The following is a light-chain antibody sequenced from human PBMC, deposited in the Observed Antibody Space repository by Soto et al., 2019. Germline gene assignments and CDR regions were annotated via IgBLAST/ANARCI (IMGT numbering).Light chain of an antibody. J-gene: IGKJ1*01. V-gene: IGKV3-15*01. CDR3: QQYHNWPA. Sequence: ISQSASTVSVSTGERATLSCRASQSVFSSLAWYQQKPGQAPRLLIYGAATRATGIPARFSGSGSGTEFTLTISSLLSEDFAVYYCQQYHNWPAFGQGTKVDNK. CDR2: GAA. CDR1: QSVFSS.